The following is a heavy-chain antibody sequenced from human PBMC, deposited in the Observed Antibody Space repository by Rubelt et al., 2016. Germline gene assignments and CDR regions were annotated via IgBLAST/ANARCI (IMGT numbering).Heavy chain of an antibody. D-gene: IGHD3-10*01. CDR3: AREKYYYGSGSISMDV. V-gene: IGHV4-39*01. CDR2: INHSGST. CDR1: GGSISSSSYY. J-gene: IGHJ6*02. Sequence: QLQLQESGPGLVKPSETLSLTCTVSGGSISSSSYYWGWIRQPPGKGLEWIGEINHSGSTYYNPSLKRRVTISGDTSKNQFSLKLSSVTAADTAVYYCAREKYYYGSGSISMDVWGQGTTVTVSS.